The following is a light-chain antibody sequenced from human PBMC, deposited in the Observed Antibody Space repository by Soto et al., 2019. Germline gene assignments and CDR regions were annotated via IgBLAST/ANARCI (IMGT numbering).Light chain of an antibody. J-gene: IGLJ1*01. CDR3: TSYAGNNNYV. CDR1: SNDIGAFKY. Sequence: QSALTQPPSASGSPGQSVTISCAGTSNDIGAFKYVSWYQQHPGKAPKLMIYEVTKRPSGVPDRFSGSKSGYTASLTVSGLQAEDEADYYCTSYAGNNNYVFGTGTKVTVL. V-gene: IGLV2-8*01. CDR2: EVT.